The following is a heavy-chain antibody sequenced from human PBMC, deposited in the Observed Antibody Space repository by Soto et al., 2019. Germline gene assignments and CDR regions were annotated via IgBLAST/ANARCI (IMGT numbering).Heavy chain of an antibody. CDR2: ISGSGGST. CDR1: GFTFSSYA. J-gene: IGHJ4*02. D-gene: IGHD6-19*01. V-gene: IGHV3-23*01. CDR3: VSQSQWLQDFDY. Sequence: EVQLLESGGGLVQPGGSLRLSCAASGFTFSSYAMSWVRQAPGKGLEWVSAISGSGGSTYYADSVKGRFTISRDNSKNTLYLQMNSLRAEDTAVYYCVSQSQWLQDFDYWGQGTLVTVSS.